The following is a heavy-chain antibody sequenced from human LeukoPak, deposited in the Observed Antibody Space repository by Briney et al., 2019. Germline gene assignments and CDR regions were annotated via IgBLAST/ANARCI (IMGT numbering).Heavy chain of an antibody. CDR2: IYPGDSDT. CDR3: ARYGDHFDY. CDR1: GYSFTSYW. V-gene: IGHV5-51*01. Sequence: GGSLKISCKGSGYSFTSYWIGGVGQMPGKGLEWIGIIYPGDSDTRYSPSFQGQVTLSADRSISTAYLQWRSLKASDTAMYYCARYGDHFDYWGQGTLVTVSS. J-gene: IGHJ4*02. D-gene: IGHD4-17*01.